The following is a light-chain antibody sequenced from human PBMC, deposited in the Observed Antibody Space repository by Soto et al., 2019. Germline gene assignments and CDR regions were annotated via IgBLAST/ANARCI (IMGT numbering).Light chain of an antibody. V-gene: IGLV2-14*01. CDR3: TSFTSSTILYV. J-gene: IGLJ1*01. Sequence: QSVLTQPASVSGSPGQSITISCTGTSSDIGAYDFVSWYQQHPDKAPKLMVYEVTIRPSGVSNRFSGSKSGNTASLTISGLQAGDEADYYCTSFTSSTILYVFGNRTKVTVL. CDR2: EVT. CDR1: SSDIGAYDF.